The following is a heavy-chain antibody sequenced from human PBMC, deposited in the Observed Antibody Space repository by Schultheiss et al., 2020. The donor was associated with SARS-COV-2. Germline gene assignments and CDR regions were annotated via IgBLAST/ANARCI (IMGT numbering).Heavy chain of an antibody. D-gene: IGHD5-18*01. V-gene: IGHV4-34*01. CDR1: GGSFSGYH. Sequence: SQTLSLTCAVYGGSFSGYHWSWIRQPPGKGLEWIGEINHSGSTNYNPSLKSRVTMSVDTSKNQFSLKLSSVTAADTAVYYCAREARAYSYGYGYYFDYWGQGTLVTVSS. CDR3: AREARAYSYGYGYYFDY. J-gene: IGHJ4*02. CDR2: INHSGST.